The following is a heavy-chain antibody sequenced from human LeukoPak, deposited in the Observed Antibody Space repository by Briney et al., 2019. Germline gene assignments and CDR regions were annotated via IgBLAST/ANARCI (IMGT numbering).Heavy chain of an antibody. J-gene: IGHJ6*02. CDR2: INHNSGGT. D-gene: IGHD3-10*01. CDR1: GYTFTGYY. CDR3: ARTGWGYYGSGSDYYGMDV. Sequence: ASVKVSCKASGYTFTGYYMHWVRQAPGQGLEWMGWINHNSGGTNYAQKFQGRVTMTRDTSISTAYMELSRLRSDDTAVYYCARTGWGYYGSGSDYYGMDVWGQGTTVTVSS. V-gene: IGHV1-2*02.